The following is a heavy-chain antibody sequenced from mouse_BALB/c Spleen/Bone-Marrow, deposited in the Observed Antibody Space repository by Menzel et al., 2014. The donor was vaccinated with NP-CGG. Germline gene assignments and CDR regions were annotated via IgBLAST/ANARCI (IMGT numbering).Heavy chain of an antibody. CDR1: GFTFSNYG. D-gene: IGHD2-4*01. J-gene: IGHJ2*01. Sequence: EVHLVESGGDLVKPGGSLKLSRAASGFTFSNYGMSWVRQTPDKRLEWVATISSGGSYTYYPDSVKGRFTISRDNAKNTLYLQMSSLKSEDTAMYYCAXQXDYXXXDYWGQGTTLTVSS. V-gene: IGHV5-6*01. CDR2: ISSGGSYT. CDR3: AXQXDYXXXDY.